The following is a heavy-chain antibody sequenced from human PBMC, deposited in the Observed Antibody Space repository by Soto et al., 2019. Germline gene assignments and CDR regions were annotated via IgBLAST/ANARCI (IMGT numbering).Heavy chain of an antibody. Sequence: ASVKVSCKVSGYTLTELSMHWVRQALGKGLEWMGGFDPEDGETIYAQKFQGRVTMTEDTSTDTAYMELSSLRSEDTAVYYCATGYCSSTSWSFDYWRQGTLVPVSS. CDR2: FDPEDGET. CDR3: ATGYCSSTSWSFDY. J-gene: IGHJ4*02. V-gene: IGHV1-24*01. CDR1: GYTLTELS. D-gene: IGHD2-2*01.